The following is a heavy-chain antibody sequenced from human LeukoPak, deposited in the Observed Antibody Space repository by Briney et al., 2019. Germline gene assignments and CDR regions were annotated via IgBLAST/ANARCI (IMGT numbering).Heavy chain of an antibody. CDR3: ARALPITIFGVVINQSRTGYFDL. J-gene: IGHJ2*01. Sequence: SETLSLTCTVSGGSISSSSYYWGWIRQPPGKGLEWIGSIYYSGSTYYNPSLKSRVTISVDTSKNQFSLKLSSVTAADTAVYYCARALPITIFGVVINQSRTGYFDLWGRGTLVTVSS. V-gene: IGHV4-39*07. D-gene: IGHD3-3*01. CDR2: IYYSGST. CDR1: GGSISSSSYY.